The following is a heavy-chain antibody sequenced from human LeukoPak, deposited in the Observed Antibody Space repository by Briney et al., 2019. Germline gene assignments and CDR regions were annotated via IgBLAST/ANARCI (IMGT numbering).Heavy chain of an antibody. CDR3: ARNIEGYKLYNFDS. CDR2: ISSRSTYI. CDR1: GFTFSSYS. V-gene: IGHV3-21*01. D-gene: IGHD5-24*01. J-gene: IGHJ4*02. Sequence: GGSLRLSCAASGFTFSSYSMTWVRQAPGKGLEWVSSISSRSTYIYYADSLKSRFTISRDYAKNLLYLQMNSLRAEDTAVYYCARNIEGYKLYNFDSWGQGTLVTVSS.